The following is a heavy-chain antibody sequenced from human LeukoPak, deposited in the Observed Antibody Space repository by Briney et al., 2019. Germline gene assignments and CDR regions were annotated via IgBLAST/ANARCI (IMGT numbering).Heavy chain of an antibody. V-gene: IGHV3-23*01. Sequence: GGSLRLSCAASGFTFSNYAMSWVRQAPGKGLEWVSAISGSGGSTYYADSVKGRFTISRDNSKNTLYLQMNSLRAEDTAVYYCAKDPGITMIVVVITDFDYWGQGTLVTVSS. D-gene: IGHD3-22*01. J-gene: IGHJ4*02. CDR2: ISGSGGST. CDR3: AKDPGITMIVVVITDFDY. CDR1: GFTFSNYA.